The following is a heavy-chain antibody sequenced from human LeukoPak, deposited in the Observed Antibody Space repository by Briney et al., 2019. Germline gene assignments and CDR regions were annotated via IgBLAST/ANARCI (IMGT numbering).Heavy chain of an antibody. J-gene: IGHJ4*02. Sequence: GESLKISCKGSGYSFTSFWITWVRPMPGKGLEWIGRIDPSDSYTNYSPSFQGHVSISADKSTSTAYLQWSSLKASDTAMYYCARLAAGATIPNLDYWGQGTLVTVSS. D-gene: IGHD1-26*01. CDR2: IDPSDSYT. CDR3: ARLAAGATIPNLDY. CDR1: GYSFTSFW. V-gene: IGHV5-10-1*01.